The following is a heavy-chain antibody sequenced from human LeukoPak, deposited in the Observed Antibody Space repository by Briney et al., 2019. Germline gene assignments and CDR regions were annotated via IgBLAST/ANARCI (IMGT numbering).Heavy chain of an antibody. J-gene: IGHJ4*02. Sequence: GGSLRLSCAASGFTFSSYGMHWVRQAPGKGLEWVAFIRYDGSNKYYADSVKGRFTISRDNSKNTLYLQMNSLRAEDTAVYYCAKGGDFWSGSDSFDYWGQGTLVTVSS. D-gene: IGHD3-3*01. CDR2: IRYDGSNK. CDR1: GFTFSSYG. CDR3: AKGGDFWSGSDSFDY. V-gene: IGHV3-30*02.